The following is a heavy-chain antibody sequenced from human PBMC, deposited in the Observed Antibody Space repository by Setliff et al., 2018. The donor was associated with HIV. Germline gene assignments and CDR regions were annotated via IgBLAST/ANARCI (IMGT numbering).Heavy chain of an antibody. CDR2: IYYSGIT. V-gene: IGHV4-59*08. CDR3: ARHGYGTWPDHTTYDYYYMDV. J-gene: IGHJ6*03. Sequence: PSETLSLTCTVYGGSISSYSWSWIRQPPGKGLEWTGYIYYSGITNYNPSLKSAVTISGDTSKNQFSLKLSSVTAADTAVYYCARHGYGTWPDHTTYDYYYMDVWGKGTTVTVSS. D-gene: IGHD5-18*01. CDR1: GGSISSYS.